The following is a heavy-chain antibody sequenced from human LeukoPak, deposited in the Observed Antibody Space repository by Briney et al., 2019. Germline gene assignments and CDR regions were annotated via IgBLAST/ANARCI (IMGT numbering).Heavy chain of an antibody. V-gene: IGHV1-46*01. Sequence: ASVKVSCKASGYTFITYYIHWVRQAPGRGLEWMGIINPNGGTTSYAQKFQGRVTMTRDTSTSTVYMELSSLRSDDTAMYYCARESPPNWFDPWGQGTLVTVSS. CDR1: GYTFITYY. CDR3: ARESPPNWFDP. CDR2: INPNGGTT. J-gene: IGHJ5*02.